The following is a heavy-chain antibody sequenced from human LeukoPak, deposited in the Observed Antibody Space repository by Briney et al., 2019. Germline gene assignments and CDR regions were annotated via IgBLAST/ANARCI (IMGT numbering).Heavy chain of an antibody. Sequence: GGSLRLSCAASGFTFDDYAMHWVRQAPGKGLEWVSGISWNSGSIGYADSVKGRFTISRDNAKNSLYLQMNSLRAEDTALYYCAKDMFGELSGYFDYWGQGTLVTVSS. CDR1: GFTFDDYA. V-gene: IGHV3-9*01. CDR2: ISWNSGSI. CDR3: AKDMFGELSGYFDY. J-gene: IGHJ4*02. D-gene: IGHD3-10*02.